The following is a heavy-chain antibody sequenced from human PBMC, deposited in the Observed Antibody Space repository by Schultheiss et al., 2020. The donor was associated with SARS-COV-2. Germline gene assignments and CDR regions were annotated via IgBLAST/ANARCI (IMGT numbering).Heavy chain of an antibody. CDR2: ISDSDDNT. V-gene: IGHV3-23*01. Sequence: GGSLRLSCAASGFTFSRSVMSWVRQAPGKGLEWVSAISDSDDNTYYADSAKGRFTISRDNSKNTLYLQMNSLRAEDTAVYYCAKMSGDRLRYFDLWGRGTLVTVSS. D-gene: IGHD7-27*01. CDR1: GFTFSRSV. J-gene: IGHJ2*01. CDR3: AKMSGDRLRYFDL.